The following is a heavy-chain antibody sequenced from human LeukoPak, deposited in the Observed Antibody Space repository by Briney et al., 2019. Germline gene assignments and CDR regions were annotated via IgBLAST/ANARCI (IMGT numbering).Heavy chain of an antibody. CDR1: GGSISSYY. J-gene: IGHJ5*02. Sequence: PSETLSLTCTVSGGSISSYYWSWIRQPPGKGLEWIGYIYYSGSTNYNPSLKSRVTISVDTSKNQFSLKLSSVTAADTAVYYCARDGSDSSGYYLSWFDPWGQGTLVTVSS. V-gene: IGHV4-59*01. CDR2: IYYSGST. D-gene: IGHD3-22*01. CDR3: ARDGSDSSGYYLSWFDP.